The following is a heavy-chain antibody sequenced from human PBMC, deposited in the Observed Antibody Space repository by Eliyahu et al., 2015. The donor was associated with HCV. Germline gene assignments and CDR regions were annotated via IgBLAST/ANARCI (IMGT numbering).Heavy chain of an antibody. CDR1: GGSISSSNXY. Sequence: QLQLQESGPGLVKPSDTLSLTCSVSGGSISSSNXYWAWIRQPPGKGLQWIGSIYSSGSTYYTPSLKSRVTISVDTSKNQFSLNMNSMTAADTAIYHCARHGTHGDYEYWGQGTLVTVSS. D-gene: IGHD4-17*01. CDR2: IYSSGST. J-gene: IGHJ4*02. V-gene: IGHV4-39*01. CDR3: ARHGTHGDYEY.